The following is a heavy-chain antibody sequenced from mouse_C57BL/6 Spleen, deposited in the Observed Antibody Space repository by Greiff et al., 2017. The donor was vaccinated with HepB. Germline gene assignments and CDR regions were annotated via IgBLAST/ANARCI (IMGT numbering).Heavy chain of an antibody. J-gene: IGHJ1*03. V-gene: IGHV1-19*01. CDR1: GYTFTDYY. CDR2: INPYNGGT. CDR3: AGEDYGNLFDV. D-gene: IGHD2-1*01. Sequence: EVQLQQSGPVLVKPGASVKMSCKASGYTFTDYYMNWVKQSHGKSLEWIGVINPYNGGTSYNQKFKGKATLTVDKSSSTAYMELNSLTSEDSAVYYCAGEDYGNLFDVWGTGTTVTVSS.